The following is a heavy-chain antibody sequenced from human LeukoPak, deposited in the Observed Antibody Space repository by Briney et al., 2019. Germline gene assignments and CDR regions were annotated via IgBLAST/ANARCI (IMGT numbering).Heavy chain of an antibody. J-gene: IGHJ4*02. Sequence: GRSLRLSCAASGFTFSSYGMHWVRQAPGKGLEWVAVISYDGSNKYYADSVKGRFTISRDNSKNTLYLQMNSLRAEDTAVYYCAKGAIDLDYWGQGTLVTVSS. CDR2: ISYDGSNK. CDR1: GFTFSSYG. V-gene: IGHV3-30*18. CDR3: AKGAIDLDY. D-gene: IGHD3-16*02.